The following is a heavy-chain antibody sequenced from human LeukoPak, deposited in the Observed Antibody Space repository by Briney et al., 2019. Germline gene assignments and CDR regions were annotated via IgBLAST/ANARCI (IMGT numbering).Heavy chain of an antibody. CDR3: AREIGYCSGGSCSGAYYYYGMDV. CDR2: ISYDGNNK. D-gene: IGHD2-15*01. CDR1: GFTFSAYA. Sequence: GGSLRLSCAASGFTFSAYAMHWFRQAPGKGLEWVALISYDGNNKHYPDSVKGRFIISRDNSKNTLYLQMNSLRAEDTAVYYCAREIGYCSGGSCSGAYYYYGMDVWGQGTTVTVSS. J-gene: IGHJ6*02. V-gene: IGHV3-30*03.